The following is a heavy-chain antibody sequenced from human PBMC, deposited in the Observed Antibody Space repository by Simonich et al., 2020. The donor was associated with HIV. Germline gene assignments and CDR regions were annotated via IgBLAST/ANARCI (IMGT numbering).Heavy chain of an antibody. Sequence: QVQLQQWGAGLLKPSETLSLTCAVYGGSFRGYYWSWIRQPPGKGLVLIGEINHSGSTNYNPSLKSRVTISVDTSKNQFSLKLSSVTAADTAVYYCARLTAGGLGEYFQHWGQGTLVTVSS. J-gene: IGHJ1*01. D-gene: IGHD6-13*01. CDR3: ARLTAGGLGEYFQH. CDR1: GGSFRGYY. CDR2: INHSGST. V-gene: IGHV4-34*01.